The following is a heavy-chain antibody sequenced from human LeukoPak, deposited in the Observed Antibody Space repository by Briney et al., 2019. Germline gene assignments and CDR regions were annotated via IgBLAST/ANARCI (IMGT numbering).Heavy chain of an antibody. V-gene: IGHV3-48*03. Sequence: GGSLRLSCTVSGFTLSSYEMSWIRQAPGKGLEWVSSIDYSGGSSYYADSVKGRFTISRDNAKNSLYLQMNSLRAEDTAVYYCARESPLIRDGYRDWGQGTLVTVSS. D-gene: IGHD5-24*01. CDR3: ARESPLIRDGYRD. CDR1: GFTLSSYE. J-gene: IGHJ4*02. CDR2: IDYSGGSS.